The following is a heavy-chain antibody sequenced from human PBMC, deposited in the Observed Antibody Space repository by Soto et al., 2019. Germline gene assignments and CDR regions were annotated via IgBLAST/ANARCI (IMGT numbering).Heavy chain of an antibody. J-gene: IGHJ4*02. CDR2: MNPNSGNT. D-gene: IGHD2-15*01. Sequence: QVQLVQSGAEVMKPGASVRVSCKASGYTFTSYDINWVRQATGQGLEWMGWMNPNSGNTGSAQKLQGRVTMTRNTSIRTAYMELSSLRSEDTAVYYCARGRGYCSGGSCPYYFDYWGQGTLVTVSS. V-gene: IGHV1-8*01. CDR3: ARGRGYCSGGSCPYYFDY. CDR1: GYTFTSYD.